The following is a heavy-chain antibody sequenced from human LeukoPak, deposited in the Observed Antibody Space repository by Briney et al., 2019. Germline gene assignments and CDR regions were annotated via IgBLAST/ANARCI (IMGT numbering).Heavy chain of an antibody. CDR3: AKGGAVILSQLDY. Sequence: GGSLRLSCAASEFTFSNYAMTWVRQAPGKGLEWVSTISSSGSNTHYADSVRGRFTISRDNTDNAVHLKMTSLRAEDMAMYYCAKGGAVILSQLDYWGQGTLVTVSS. D-gene: IGHD2-21*01. CDR1: EFTFSNYA. CDR2: ISSSGSNT. V-gene: IGHV3-23*01. J-gene: IGHJ4*02.